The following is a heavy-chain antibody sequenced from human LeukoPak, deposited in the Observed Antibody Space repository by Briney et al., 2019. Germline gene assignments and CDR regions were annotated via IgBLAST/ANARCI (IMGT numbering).Heavy chain of an antibody. CDR2: ISGSGGST. J-gene: IGHJ4*02. V-gene: IGHV3-23*01. CDR1: GFTFSDYN. Sequence: GGSLRLSCAASGFTFSDYNMSWVRQAPGKGLAWVSAISGSGGSTYYADAVRGRFIITRDNSKNTLYLQMNSLRAEDTAVYYCAKDASTGTFYFDYWGQGTLVTVSS. CDR3: AKDASTGTFYFDY. D-gene: IGHD2-2*01.